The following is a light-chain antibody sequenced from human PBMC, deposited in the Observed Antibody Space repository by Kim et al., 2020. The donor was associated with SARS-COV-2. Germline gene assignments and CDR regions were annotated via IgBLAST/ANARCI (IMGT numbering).Light chain of an antibody. CDR2: DAS. CDR3: QQYDNLLA. Sequence: LSASVGDRVTITCQASQDISNYLNWYQQKPGKAPKLLIYDASNLETGVPSRFSGSGSGTDFTFTISSLQPEDIATYYCQQYDNLLAFGQGTKLEIK. V-gene: IGKV1-33*01. J-gene: IGKJ2*01. CDR1: QDISNY.